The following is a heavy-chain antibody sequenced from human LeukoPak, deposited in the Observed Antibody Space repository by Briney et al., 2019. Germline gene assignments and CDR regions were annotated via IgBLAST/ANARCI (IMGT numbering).Heavy chain of an antibody. CDR3: ATYSSSNGREFQY. V-gene: IGHV3-7*01. J-gene: IGHJ1*01. CDR1: GFTFSNYW. D-gene: IGHD2-2*01. Sequence: PGGSLRLSCEGSGFTFSNYWMSWVRQAPGKGLEWVASIQQHGSETYYGDSVKGRFTISRDNAKNSLYLQMNSLRAEDTAVYYCATYSSSNGREFQYWGQGTLVTVSS. CDR2: IQQHGSET.